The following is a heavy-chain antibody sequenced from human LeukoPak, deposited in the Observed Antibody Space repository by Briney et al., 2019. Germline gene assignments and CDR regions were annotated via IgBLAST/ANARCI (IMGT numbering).Heavy chain of an antibody. CDR1: GFTFNNYA. V-gene: IGHV3-23*01. Sequence: LGGSLRLSCAASGFTFNNYAMSWVRQAPGKGLEWVSAISGSGVSTYYADSVKGRFSISRDNSKNTLYLQMNSLRAEDTAVYYCATRGYITMVRRFDPWGQGTLVTVSS. J-gene: IGHJ5*02. CDR2: ISGSGVST. CDR3: ATRGYITMVRRFDP. D-gene: IGHD3-10*01.